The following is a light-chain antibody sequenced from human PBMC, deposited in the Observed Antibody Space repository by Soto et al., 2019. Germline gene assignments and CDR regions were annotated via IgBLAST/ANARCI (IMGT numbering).Light chain of an antibody. CDR3: CSYAGTFTYV. CDR1: SSDVGGYSY. J-gene: IGLJ1*01. V-gene: IGLV2-11*01. CDR2: DVS. Sequence: QSVLTQPRSVSGSPGQSVTISCTGTSSDVGGYSYVSWYQQHPDKAPKVMIHDVSKRPSGVPDRFSGSKSGNTASLTISGLQAEDEADYYCCSYAGTFTYVFGTGTKLTVL.